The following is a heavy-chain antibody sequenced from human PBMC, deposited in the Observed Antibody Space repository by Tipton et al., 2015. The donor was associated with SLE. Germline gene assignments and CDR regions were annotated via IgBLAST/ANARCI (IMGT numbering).Heavy chain of an antibody. D-gene: IGHD2-2*01. CDR3: ARRGCDSTSCYRYYGLDV. CDR1: GGSINPHY. J-gene: IGHJ6*02. Sequence: TLSLTCTVSGGSINPHYWSWIRQPPGKGLEWIGYIYYSGSTNYNPSLKSRVTISVDTSQNQFSLKLTSVTAAATAVYYCARRGCDSTSCYRYYGLDVWGQGTTVTVSS. CDR2: IYYSGST. V-gene: IGHV4-59*11.